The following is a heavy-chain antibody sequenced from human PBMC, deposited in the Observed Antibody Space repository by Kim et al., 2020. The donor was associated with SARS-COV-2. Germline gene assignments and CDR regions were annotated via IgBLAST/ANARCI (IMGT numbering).Heavy chain of an antibody. CDR3: ARASAVTDYGMDV. CDR1: GFTFSSYA. CDR2: ISYDGSNK. Sequence: GGSLRLSCAASGFTFSSYAMHWVRQAPGKGLEWVAVISYDGSNKYYADSVKGRFTISRDNSKNTLYLQMNSLRAEDTAVDYCARASAVTDYGMDVWGQGT. D-gene: IGHD2-21*02. J-gene: IGHJ6*02. V-gene: IGHV3-30*04.